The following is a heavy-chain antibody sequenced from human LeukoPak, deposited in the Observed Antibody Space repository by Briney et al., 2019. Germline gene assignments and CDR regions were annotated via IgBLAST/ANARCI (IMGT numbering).Heavy chain of an antibody. Sequence: SGTLSLTCTVSGASVSRNWWSWVRQPPGKGLEWIGYIYHSGSTYYNPSLKSRVTISVDRSKNQFSLKLSSVTAADTAVYYCARGRGWLQRRDLIYFDYWGQGTLVTVSS. CDR1: GASVSRNW. V-gene: IGHV4-4*02. J-gene: IGHJ4*02. CDR3: ARGRGWLQRRDLIYFDY. D-gene: IGHD5-24*01. CDR2: IYHSGST.